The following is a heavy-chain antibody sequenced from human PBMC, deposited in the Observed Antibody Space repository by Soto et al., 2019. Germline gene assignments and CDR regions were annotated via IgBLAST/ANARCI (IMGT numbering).Heavy chain of an antibody. CDR2: IYASVSP. CDR3: ARGVGSSTPQD. V-gene: IGHV4-59*02. J-gene: IGHJ4*02. D-gene: IGHD2-2*01. CDR1: GGSVSVYY. Sequence: SETLSLTCTISGGSVSVYYWSWIRQSTGQGLEWIGYIYASVSPYYNPSLRSRVTISAYTSKNQISLKLTSPTAADTAVYYCARGVGSSTPQDWGRGNMVNVSA.